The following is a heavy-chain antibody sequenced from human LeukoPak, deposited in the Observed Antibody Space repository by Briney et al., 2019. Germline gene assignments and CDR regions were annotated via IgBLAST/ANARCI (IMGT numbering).Heavy chain of an antibody. CDR1: GGSFSGYY. V-gene: IGHV4-34*01. CDR3: ARHLEWFGELLPDY. CDR2: INHSGST. D-gene: IGHD3-10*01. Sequence: SETLSLTCAVYGGSFSGYYWSWIRQPPGKGLEWIGEINHSGSTNYTPSLKSRVTISLDKSKNQFSLKLSSVTAADTAVYYCARHLEWFGELLPDYWGQGTLVTVSS. J-gene: IGHJ4*02.